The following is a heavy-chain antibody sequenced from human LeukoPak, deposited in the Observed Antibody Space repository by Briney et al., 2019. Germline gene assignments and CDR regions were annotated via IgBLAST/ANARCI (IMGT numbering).Heavy chain of an antibody. CDR1: GFTFSSYA. Sequence: PGGSLRLSCAASGFTFSSYAMRWVRQAPGKGLEWVSDISWSGGSIYYADSVKGRFTISRDNARNTLYLQMNSLRAEDTAVYYCAKSEWFYFISYFDYWGQGALVTVSS. D-gene: IGHD3-3*01. CDR3: AKSEWFYFISYFDY. J-gene: IGHJ4*02. V-gene: IGHV3-23*01. CDR2: ISWSGGSI.